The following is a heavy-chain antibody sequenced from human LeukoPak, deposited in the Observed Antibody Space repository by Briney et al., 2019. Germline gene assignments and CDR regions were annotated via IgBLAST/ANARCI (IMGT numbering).Heavy chain of an antibody. CDR2: ISWNSGSI. J-gene: IGHJ4*02. Sequence: GGSLRLSCAASGFTFDDYAMHWVRQAPGKGLEWVSGISWNSGSIGYADSVKGRFTISRDNAKNSLYLQMNSLRAEDTALYYCAKGSNYDSSGYQFDYWGQGTLVTVSS. D-gene: IGHD3-22*01. V-gene: IGHV3-9*01. CDR3: AKGSNYDSSGYQFDY. CDR1: GFTFDDYA.